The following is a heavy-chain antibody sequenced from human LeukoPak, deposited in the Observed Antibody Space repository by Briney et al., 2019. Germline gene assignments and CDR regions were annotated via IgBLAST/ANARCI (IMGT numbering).Heavy chain of an antibody. CDR3: AKGGLVGPAHFDY. J-gene: IGHJ4*02. CDR1: GFTFSTYG. V-gene: IGHV3-30*02. Sequence: GGSLRLSCAASGFTFSTYGMHWVRQAPGKGLEWVAFIRYHGNNKYYADSVKGRFTISRDNSKNTLYLQMNSLRTEDTAVYYCAKGGLVGPAHFDYWGQGTLVTVSS. CDR2: IRYHGNNK. D-gene: IGHD1-26*01.